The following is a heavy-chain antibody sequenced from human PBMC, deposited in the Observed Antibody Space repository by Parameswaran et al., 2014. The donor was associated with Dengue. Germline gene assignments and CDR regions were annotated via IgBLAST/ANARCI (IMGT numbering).Heavy chain of an antibody. D-gene: IGHD6-19*01. CDR3: ARAGEDSSGWGHYYYYYGMDV. Sequence: KWIRQPPGKGLEWVSYISSSSSTIYYADSVKGRFTISRDNAKNSLYLQMNSLRDEDTAVYYCARAGEDSSGWGHYYYYYGMDVWGQGTTVTVSS. J-gene: IGHJ6*02. V-gene: IGHV3-48*02. CDR2: ISSSSSTI.